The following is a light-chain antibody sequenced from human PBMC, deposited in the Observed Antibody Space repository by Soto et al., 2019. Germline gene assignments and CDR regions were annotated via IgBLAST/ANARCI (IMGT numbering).Light chain of an antibody. V-gene: IGKV3-11*01. Sequence: EIVLTQSSATLSLSPGERATLSCRASQSVSSYLAWYQQKPGQAPRLLIYDASNRATGIPARFSGSGSGTDFTLTISSLEPEDFAVYYCQQRRNLPWTFGQGTKVEIK. CDR1: QSVSSY. CDR3: QQRRNLPWT. CDR2: DAS. J-gene: IGKJ1*01.